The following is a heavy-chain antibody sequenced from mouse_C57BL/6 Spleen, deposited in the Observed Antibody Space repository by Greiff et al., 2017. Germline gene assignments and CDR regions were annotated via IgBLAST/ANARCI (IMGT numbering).Heavy chain of an antibody. J-gene: IGHJ1*03. V-gene: IGHV1-81*01. CDR1: GYTFTSYG. CDR3: ARYYYGSGGYFDV. Sequence: QVQLQQSGAELARPGASVKLSCKASGYTFTSYGISWVKQRTGQGLEWIGEIYPRSGNTYYNEKFKGKATLTADKSSSTAYMELRSLTSEDSAVYFCARYYYGSGGYFDVWGTGTTVTVSS. CDR2: IYPRSGNT. D-gene: IGHD1-1*01.